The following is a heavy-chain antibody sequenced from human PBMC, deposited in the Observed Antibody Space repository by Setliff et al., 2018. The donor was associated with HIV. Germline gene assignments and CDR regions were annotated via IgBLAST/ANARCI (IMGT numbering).Heavy chain of an antibody. D-gene: IGHD2-8*01. CDR1: GYTFTDYY. V-gene: IGHV1-46*01. CDR2: IYPSGGNA. J-gene: IGHJ4*02. CDR3: VLYSTGASRFDY. Sequence: GASVKVSCKASGYTFTDYYVHWVRQAPGQGLEWMGVIYPSGGNANYAQKFQGRVTMTRDTSTSTVYMEVNSLRSEDTAIYYCVLYSTGASRFDYWGQGTLVTVSS.